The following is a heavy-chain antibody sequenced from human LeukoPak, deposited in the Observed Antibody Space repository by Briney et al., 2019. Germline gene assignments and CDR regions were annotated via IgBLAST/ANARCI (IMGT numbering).Heavy chain of an antibody. D-gene: IGHD6-19*01. CDR1: GFNFSTYE. J-gene: IGHJ4*02. Sequence: PGGSLRLSCAGSGFNFSTYEMNWVRQAPGKGLEWVSSISSSSSYIYYADSVKGRFTISRDNAKNSLYLQMNSLRAEDTAVYYCARDGSGSKFDYWGQGTLVTVSS. CDR3: ARDGSGSKFDY. CDR2: ISSSSSYI. V-gene: IGHV3-21*01.